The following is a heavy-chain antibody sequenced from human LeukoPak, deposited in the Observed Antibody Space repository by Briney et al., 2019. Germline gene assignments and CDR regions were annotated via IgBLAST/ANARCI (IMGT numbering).Heavy chain of an antibody. D-gene: IGHD4-17*01. Sequence: GGSLRLSCAASGFTVSGNYMSWVRQAPGKGLEWVSVIYSGGSTYYADSVKGRFTISRDNSKNTLYLQMNSLRAEDTAVYYCASNTVTRYYYYMDVWGKGTTVTVSS. J-gene: IGHJ6*03. CDR3: ASNTVTRYYYYMDV. V-gene: IGHV3-53*01. CDR1: GFTVSGNY. CDR2: IYSGGST.